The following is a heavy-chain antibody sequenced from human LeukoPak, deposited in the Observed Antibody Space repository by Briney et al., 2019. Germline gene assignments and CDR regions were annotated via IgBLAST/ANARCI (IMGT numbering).Heavy chain of an antibody. Sequence: GGSLRLSCATSGFTFSDHYMTWIRQAPGKGLETVSYIYNGGDTIYYADSVRGRFTTSRDNAESSLYLQMNSLRAEDTAVYYCVRGHWGLDYWGRGTLVTVSA. D-gene: IGHD7-27*01. V-gene: IGHV3-11*04. CDR3: VRGHWGLDY. CDR1: GFTFSDHY. CDR2: IYNGGDTI. J-gene: IGHJ4*02.